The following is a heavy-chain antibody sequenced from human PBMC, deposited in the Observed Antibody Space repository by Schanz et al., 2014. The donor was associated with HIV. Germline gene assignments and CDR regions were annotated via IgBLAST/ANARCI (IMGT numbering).Heavy chain of an antibody. Sequence: DVQLVESGGGLVKPGESLRLSCSTSGFTLGNYLMNWVRQAPGKGLEWVSSISGGSTSTYYADSIRGRFIVSRDNARSSVYLQMYSLRAEDTAVYYCAKDPGILPRTYFDSWGQGTPVTVSS. CDR2: ISGGSTST. V-gene: IGHV3-21*04. CDR1: GFTLGNYL. J-gene: IGHJ4*02. CDR3: AKDPGILPRTYFDS. D-gene: IGHD2-2*02.